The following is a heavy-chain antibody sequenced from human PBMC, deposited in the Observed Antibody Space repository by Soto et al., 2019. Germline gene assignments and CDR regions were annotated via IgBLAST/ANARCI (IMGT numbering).Heavy chain of an antibody. CDR3: ARVVLQRHQLRPNWFDP. V-gene: IGHV4-39*01. J-gene: IGHJ5*02. CDR1: GGSISSSSYY. CDR2: IYYSGST. Sequence: SETLSLTCTVSGGSISSSSYYWGWIRQPPGKGLEWIGSIYYSGSTYYNPSLKSRVTISVDTSKNQFSLTLSSVTAADTAVYHCARVVLQRHQLRPNWFDPCGQGTLVTVSS. D-gene: IGHD6-25*01.